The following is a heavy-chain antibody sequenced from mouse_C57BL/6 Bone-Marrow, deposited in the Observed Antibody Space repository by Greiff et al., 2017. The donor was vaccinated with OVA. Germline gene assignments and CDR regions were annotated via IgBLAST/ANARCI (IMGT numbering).Heavy chain of an antibody. CDR2: ISDGGSYT. Sequence: EVQLVESGGGLVKPGGSLKLSCAASGFTFSSSAMSWVRQTPEKRLEWVAIISDGGSYTYYPDNVQGRFTISSDNAKNNLYLQMSHRKSEDAAMYDCARTLIVTGAMDYWGQGTSVTVSS. CDR1: GFTFSSSA. J-gene: IGHJ4*01. V-gene: IGHV5-4*01. D-gene: IGHD2-5*01. CDR3: ARTLIVTGAMDY.